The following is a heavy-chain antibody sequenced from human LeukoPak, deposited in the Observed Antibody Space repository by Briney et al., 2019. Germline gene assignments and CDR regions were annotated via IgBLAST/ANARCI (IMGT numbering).Heavy chain of an antibody. CDR3: AREIAARLDY. CDR1: GFTVSSNY. Sequence: PGGSLRLSCAASGFTVSSNYMSWVRQAPGKGLEWVSVIYSGGSTYYADSVKGRFTISRDNFKNTLYLQMNSLRAEDTAVYYCAREIAARLDYWGQGTLVTVSS. CDR2: IYSGGST. J-gene: IGHJ4*02. D-gene: IGHD6-6*01. V-gene: IGHV3-66*02.